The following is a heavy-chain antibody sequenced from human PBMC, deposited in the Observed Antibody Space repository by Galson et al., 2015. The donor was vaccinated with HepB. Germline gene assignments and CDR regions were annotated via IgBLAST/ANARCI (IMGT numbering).Heavy chain of an antibody. CDR2: ISYDGTKK. V-gene: IGHV3-30*03. CDR1: GFPFSDYV. CDR3: ARAITYFDVLTGYPDY. D-gene: IGHD3-9*01. Sequence: SLRLSCAASGFPFSDYVMHWVRQGPGKGLEWVAVISYDGTKKYYADSVKGRFTISRDKSNNTVTLHMNNLRAEDTAVYYCARAITYFDVLTGYPDYWGQGTLVTVSS. J-gene: IGHJ4*02.